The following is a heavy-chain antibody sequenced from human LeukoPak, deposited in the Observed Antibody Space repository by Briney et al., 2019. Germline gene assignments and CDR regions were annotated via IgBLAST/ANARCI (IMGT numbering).Heavy chain of an antibody. CDR3: AKGGGNWYFDY. D-gene: IGHD4-23*01. CDR1: GFTFSSYH. V-gene: IGHV3-23*01. CDR2: ISDFGGST. J-gene: IGHJ4*02. Sequence: GGSLRLSCAASGFTFSSYHMPLVIQPPGKGLEWGSGISDFGGSTYYADSVKGRFTFSRDNSKNTLLLQVRSLRAEDTAVYYCAKGGGNWYFDYWGQGTLVTVSS.